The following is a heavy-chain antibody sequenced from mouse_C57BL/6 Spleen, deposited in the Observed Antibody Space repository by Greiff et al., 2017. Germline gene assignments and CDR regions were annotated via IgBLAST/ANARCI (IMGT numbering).Heavy chain of an antibody. CDR3: ERRGWVEGDMDY. Sequence: EVKLVESGGGLVKPGGSLKLSCAASGFTFSSYAMSWVRQTPEKRLEWVATISDGGSYTYYPDNVKGRFTISKDNAKNNLNMQMSHLKSEDTDMYYFERRGWVEGDMDYWGQGTSVTVSS. J-gene: IGHJ4*01. CDR1: GFTFSSYA. CDR2: ISDGGSYT. V-gene: IGHV5-4*03.